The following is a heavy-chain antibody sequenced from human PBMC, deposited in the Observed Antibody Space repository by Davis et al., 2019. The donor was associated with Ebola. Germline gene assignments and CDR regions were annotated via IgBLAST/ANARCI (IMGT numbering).Heavy chain of an antibody. CDR1: GYTFRSYG. CDR2: INSHNGDT. Sequence: ASVTVSCQASGYTFRSYGISWVRQAPGQGLEWMGWINSHNGDTNYAQKLQGRVTMTTDTSTSTAYMELRSLRSDDTAVYYCARDQFQDYSNYAQVRFDPWGQGTLVTVS. J-gene: IGHJ5*02. V-gene: IGHV1-18*01. CDR3: ARDQFQDYSNYAQVRFDP. D-gene: IGHD4-11*01.